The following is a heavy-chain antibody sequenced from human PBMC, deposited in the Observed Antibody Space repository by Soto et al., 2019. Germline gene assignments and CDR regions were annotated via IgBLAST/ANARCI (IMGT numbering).Heavy chain of an antibody. CDR2: ISSSGSTI. D-gene: IGHD3-3*01. CDR3: ARTNYDFWSGYYGMDV. V-gene: IGHV3-48*03. J-gene: IGHJ6*02. CDR1: GFTFSSYE. Sequence: GGSLRLSCAACGFTFSSYEMNWVRQAPGNGREWVSYISSSGSTIYYADSVKGRFTISRDNAKNSLYLQMNSLRAEDTAVYYCARTNYDFWSGYYGMDVWGQGTTVTVS.